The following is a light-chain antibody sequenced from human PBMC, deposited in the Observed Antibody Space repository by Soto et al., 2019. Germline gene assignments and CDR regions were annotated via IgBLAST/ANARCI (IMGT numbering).Light chain of an antibody. Sequence: VLTQSPGTLSLSPGESATLSCRASQTVSITYLTWYQQKPGQAPRLLIFGASKRATGIPDRFSGSGSGRDFTLTIIGLQPEDFAVYYCQQYASSPLISFGQGTRLEIK. CDR1: QTVSITY. J-gene: IGKJ5*01. CDR2: GAS. CDR3: QQYASSPLIS. V-gene: IGKV3-20*01.